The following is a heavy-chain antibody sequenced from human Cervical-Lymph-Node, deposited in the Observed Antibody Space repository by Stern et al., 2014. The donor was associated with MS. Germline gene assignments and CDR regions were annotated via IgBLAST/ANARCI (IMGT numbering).Heavy chain of an antibody. CDR2: ISGSGSTT. J-gene: IGHJ4*02. CDR1: GSLFGDHY. CDR3: ARDEHSLGS. V-gene: IGHV3-11*01. Sequence: QVPLVESGGGFAKPGGSLRLSCAASGSLFGDHYMTWIRQAPGKGLEWVSYISGSGSTTYYADSVKGRFTISRDNAKNSLYLQMNGLRAEDTAVYYCARDEHSLGSWGQGTLVTVSS. D-gene: IGHD2-15*01.